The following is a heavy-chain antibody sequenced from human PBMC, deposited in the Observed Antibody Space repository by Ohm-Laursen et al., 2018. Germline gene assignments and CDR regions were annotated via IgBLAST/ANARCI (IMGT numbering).Heavy chain of an antibody. J-gene: IGHJ4*02. Sequence: SLRLSCAAFGFTFSSYAMNWVRQAPGKGLEWVSAISGSGGSTYYADSVKGRFTISRDNSKNTLYLQMNSLRAEDTAVYYCAKTPIVVVVAATFYFDYWGQGTLVTVSS. D-gene: IGHD2-15*01. CDR2: ISGSGGST. V-gene: IGHV3-23*01. CDR3: AKTPIVVVVAATFYFDY. CDR1: GFTFSSYA.